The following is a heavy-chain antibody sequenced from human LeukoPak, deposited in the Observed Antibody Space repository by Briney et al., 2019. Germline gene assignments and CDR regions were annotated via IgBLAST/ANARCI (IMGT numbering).Heavy chain of an antibody. Sequence: GGSLRLSCAASGFTFSSYGMHWVRQAPGKGLEWVAVISYDGSNKYYADSVKGRFAISRDNSKNTLYLQMNSLRAEDTAVYYCARKYSSWYYLGYCGQGTLVTVSS. CDR3: ARKYSSWYYLGY. CDR1: GFTFSSYG. J-gene: IGHJ4*02. V-gene: IGHV3-30*03. CDR2: ISYDGSNK. D-gene: IGHD6-6*01.